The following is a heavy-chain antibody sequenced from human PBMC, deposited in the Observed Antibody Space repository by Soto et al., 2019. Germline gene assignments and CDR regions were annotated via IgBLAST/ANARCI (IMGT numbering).Heavy chain of an antibody. D-gene: IGHD3-22*01. CDR3: ARAIGPTLFDY. CDR2: IGTTGDT. V-gene: IGHV3-13*04. Sequence: EVQLVESGGGLVQPGGSLRLSCSASGFTFSSYDMHWVRQGTGKGLEWVSAIGTTGDTYYAASVKGRFTISRENAKNSLYLQLNSPRAGNTAIYFCARAIGPTLFDYWGQGTLVTVSS. CDR1: GFTFSSYD. J-gene: IGHJ4*02.